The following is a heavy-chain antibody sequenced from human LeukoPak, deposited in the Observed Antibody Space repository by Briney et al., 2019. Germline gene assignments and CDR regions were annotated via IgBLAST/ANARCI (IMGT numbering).Heavy chain of an antibody. Sequence: GGSLRLSCAASGFTFSSYAMSWVRQAPGKGLEWVSAISGSGGSTYYADSVKGRFTISRDNSKNTLYLQMNSLRAEDAAVYYCAKSPDFWSGYFDYWGQGALVTVSS. CDR3: AKSPDFWSGYFDY. J-gene: IGHJ4*02. D-gene: IGHD3-3*01. CDR1: GFTFSSYA. V-gene: IGHV3-23*01. CDR2: ISGSGGST.